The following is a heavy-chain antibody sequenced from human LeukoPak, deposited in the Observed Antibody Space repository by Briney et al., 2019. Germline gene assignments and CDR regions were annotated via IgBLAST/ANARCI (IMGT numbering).Heavy chain of an antibody. J-gene: IGHJ1*01. Sequence: GGSLRLSCAASGFTFSNYAMSWVRQAPGRGLEWVSGISGSGDSTNYADSVKGRFTISRDNSKNTLYLQMSSLRAEDTAVYYCAKDRSAYYFARLEHWGQGTLVTVYS. D-gene: IGHD3-22*01. CDR1: GFTFSNYA. V-gene: IGHV3-23*01. CDR2: ISGSGDST. CDR3: AKDRSAYYFARLEH.